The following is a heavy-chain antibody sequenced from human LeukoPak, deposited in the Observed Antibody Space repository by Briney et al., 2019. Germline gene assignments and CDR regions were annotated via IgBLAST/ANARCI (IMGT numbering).Heavy chain of an antibody. V-gene: IGHV1-69*05. CDR3: ARDGLAAAGNKFDY. J-gene: IGHJ4*02. CDR2: IIPIFGTA. D-gene: IGHD6-13*01. CDR1: GGTFSSYA. Sequence: SVKVSCKASGGTFSSYAISWVRQAPGQGLEWMGRIIPIFGTANYAQKLQGRVTITTDESTSTAYMELSSLRSEDTAVYYCARDGLAAAGNKFDYWGQGTLVTVSS.